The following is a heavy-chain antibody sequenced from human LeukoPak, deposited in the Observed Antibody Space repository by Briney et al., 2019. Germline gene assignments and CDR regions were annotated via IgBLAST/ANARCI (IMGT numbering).Heavy chain of an antibody. CDR1: GGSISSYY. V-gene: IGHV4-59*01. Sequence: PSETLSLTCTVSGGSISSYYWSWIRQPPGKGLEWIGYIYYSGSTNYNPSLKSRVTISVDTSKNQFSLNVSSVTAADTAVYYCARGAAGYSSSSSFDYWGQGTLVTVSP. D-gene: IGHD6-6*01. CDR2: IYYSGST. J-gene: IGHJ4*02. CDR3: ARGAAGYSSSSSFDY.